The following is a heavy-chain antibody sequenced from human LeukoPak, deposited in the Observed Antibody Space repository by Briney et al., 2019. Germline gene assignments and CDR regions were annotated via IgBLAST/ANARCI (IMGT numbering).Heavy chain of an antibody. D-gene: IGHD5-18*01. CDR1: GFTFSSYA. CDR2: ISGSGGST. Sequence: GGSLRLSCAASGFTFSSYAMSWVRQAPGKGLEWVSAISGSGGSTYYADSVKGRFTISRDNAKNSLYLQMNSLRAEDTAVYYCASLSSYGYSLDYWGQGTLVTVSS. J-gene: IGHJ4*02. CDR3: ASLSSYGYSLDY. V-gene: IGHV3-23*01.